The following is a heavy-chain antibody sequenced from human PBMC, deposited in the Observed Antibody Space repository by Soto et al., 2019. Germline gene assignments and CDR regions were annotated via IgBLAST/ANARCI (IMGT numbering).Heavy chain of an antibody. CDR1: GFTFSSYA. V-gene: IGHV3-23*01. Sequence: EVQLLESGGGLVQPGGSLRLSCAASGFTFSSYAMNWVRQAPGKGLEWVSVVSGSGGSTYYADSVQGRFTISRDNSKKTLYLQMNSLRAEDTAIYYCARRGPGTYFDYWGQGTLVTVSS. J-gene: IGHJ4*02. D-gene: IGHD6-13*01. CDR3: ARRGPGTYFDY. CDR2: VSGSGGST.